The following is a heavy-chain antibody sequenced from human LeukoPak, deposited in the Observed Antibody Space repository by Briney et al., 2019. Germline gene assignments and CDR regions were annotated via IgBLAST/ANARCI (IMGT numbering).Heavy chain of an antibody. CDR1: GGSINNYY. CDR3: ARYDDPNFYFDY. CDR2: IYNSGIT. D-gene: IGHD3-3*01. Sequence: SETLSLTCTVSGGSINNYYWSWIRQPAGKGLEWIGRIYNSGITKFNPSFESRVTMSVDTSKNQFSLRLSSVTVADTAVYYCARYDDPNFYFDYWGQGTLVTASS. V-gene: IGHV4-4*07. J-gene: IGHJ4*02.